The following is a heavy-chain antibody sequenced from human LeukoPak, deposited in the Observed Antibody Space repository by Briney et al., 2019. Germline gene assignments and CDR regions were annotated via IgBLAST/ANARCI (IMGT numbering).Heavy chain of an antibody. J-gene: IGHJ4*02. Sequence: ASVKVSCKASGGTFSSYAISWVRQAPGQGLEWMGGIIPIFGTANYAQKFQGRVTITADESTSTAYMELSSLRSEDTAVYYCAREGQSSGWYLDYFDYWGQGTLVTVSS. D-gene: IGHD6-19*01. CDR1: GGTFSSYA. V-gene: IGHV1-69*13. CDR3: AREGQSSGWYLDYFDY. CDR2: IIPIFGTA.